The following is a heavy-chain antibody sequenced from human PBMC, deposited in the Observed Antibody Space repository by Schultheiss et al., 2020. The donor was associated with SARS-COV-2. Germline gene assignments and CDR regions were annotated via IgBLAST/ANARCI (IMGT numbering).Heavy chain of an antibody. CDR1: GGSLTSGHYY. V-gene: IGHV4-39*01. J-gene: IGHJ3*02. D-gene: IGHD6-19*01. Sequence: ESLKISCTVSGGSLTSGHYYWGWIRQPPGKGLGSIANIYYNGATYYNPSLKGRVTISLDTSKNQFSLRLSSVTAADTAVYYCASAAVGGTATFDIWGQGTLVTVSS. CDR2: IYYNGAT. CDR3: ASAAVGGTATFDI.